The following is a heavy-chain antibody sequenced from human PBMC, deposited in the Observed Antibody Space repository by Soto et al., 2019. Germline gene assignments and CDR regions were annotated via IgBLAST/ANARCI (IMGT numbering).Heavy chain of an antibody. Sequence: GGSLRLSCAVSGFIFSSYAMHWVRQAPGKGLEWVAVISYDGSNKYYADSVKGRFTISRDNSKNTLYVQMNSLRGEDTAVYYCAKANCGGDCHPADALDMWGQGTMVTVSS. CDR2: ISYDGSNK. D-gene: IGHD2-21*02. CDR3: AKANCGGDCHPADALDM. J-gene: IGHJ3*02. CDR1: GFIFSSYA. V-gene: IGHV3-30*18.